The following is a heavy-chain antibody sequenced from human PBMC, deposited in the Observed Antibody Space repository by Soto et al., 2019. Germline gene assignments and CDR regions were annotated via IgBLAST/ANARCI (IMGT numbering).Heavy chain of an antibody. CDR2: IDAAGNT. CDR3: ARDAKSRYTNGGGGFEC. V-gene: IGHV3-13*01. Sequence: EVQLVESGGGLVQPGGSLRLSCAASGFTFSSYDMHWVRQAPGKGLEWVSAIDAAGNTYYPGSLKGRFTISRDNAKNSFYLQMNSLRAGNTAVYYCARDAKSRYTNGGGGFECWGQGTLVTVSS. CDR1: GFTFSSYD. J-gene: IGHJ4*02. D-gene: IGHD5-18*01.